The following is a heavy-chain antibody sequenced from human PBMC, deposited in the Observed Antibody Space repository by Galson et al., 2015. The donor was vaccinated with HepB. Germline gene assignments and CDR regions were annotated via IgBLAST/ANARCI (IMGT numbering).Heavy chain of an antibody. CDR3: AREIVVVVAATPNYYYYMDV. D-gene: IGHD2-15*01. V-gene: IGHV1-2*06. J-gene: IGHJ6*03. Sequence: SVKVSCKASGYTFTGYYMHWVRQAPGQGLEWMGRINPNSGGTNYAQKFQGRVTMTRDTSISTAYMGLSRLRSDDTAVYYCAREIVVVVAATPNYYYYMDVWGKGTTVTVSS. CDR2: INPNSGGT. CDR1: GYTFTGYY.